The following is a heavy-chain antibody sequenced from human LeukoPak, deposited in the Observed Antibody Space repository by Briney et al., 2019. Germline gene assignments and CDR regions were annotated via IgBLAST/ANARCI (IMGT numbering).Heavy chain of an antibody. CDR1: GGTFSSYA. V-gene: IGHV1-69*13. Sequence: GASVKVSCKASGGTFSSYAISWVRQAPGQGLEWMGGIIPVFGTANYAQKFRGRVTITADESTSTAYMELSSLRSEDTAVYYCARDRVVGLGIDNAFVIWGHGAMVTVSS. D-gene: IGHD2-15*01. CDR2: IIPVFGTA. J-gene: IGHJ3*02. CDR3: ARDRVVGLGIDNAFVI.